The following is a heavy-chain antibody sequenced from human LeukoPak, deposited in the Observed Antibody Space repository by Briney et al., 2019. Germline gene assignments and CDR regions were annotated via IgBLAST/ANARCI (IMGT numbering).Heavy chain of an antibody. V-gene: IGHV3-53*01. CDR3: ASGYSYGYSDY. J-gene: IGHJ4*02. Sequence: GGSLRLSCKASGFTVSNNYMNWVRQAPGKGLEWVSVIFGVGTTIYADSVKGRFTISRDNSKNTLYLQMNSLRAEDTAVYYCASGYSYGYSDYWGQGTLVTVSS. CDR2: IFGVGTT. CDR1: GFTVSNNY. D-gene: IGHD5-18*01.